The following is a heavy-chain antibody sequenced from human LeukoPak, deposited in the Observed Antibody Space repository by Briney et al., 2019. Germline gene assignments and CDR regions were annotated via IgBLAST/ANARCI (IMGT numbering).Heavy chain of an antibody. D-gene: IGHD3-10*01. Sequence: GGSLRLSCAASDFSFITYAVSWVRQAPGKGLEWVSTISGGGDATYYADSVRGRFTISRDNSKNTLYLQMNSLRVEDTAVYYCARDSSMLRGPLVIYYFDFWGQGTLVTVSS. CDR3: ARDSSMLRGPLVIYYFDF. CDR1: DFSFITYA. V-gene: IGHV3-23*01. CDR2: ISGGGDAT. J-gene: IGHJ4*02.